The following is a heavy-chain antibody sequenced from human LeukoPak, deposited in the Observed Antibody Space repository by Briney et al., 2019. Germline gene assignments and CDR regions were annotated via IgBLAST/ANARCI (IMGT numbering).Heavy chain of an antibody. Sequence: PSETLSLTCAVYGGSFSGYYWSWIRQPPGKGLEWIGEINHSGSTNYNPPLKSRVTISVDTPKNQFSLKLSSVTAADTAVYYCARGRWDIVVVVAAMYYFDYWGQGTLVTVSS. J-gene: IGHJ4*02. D-gene: IGHD2-15*01. CDR1: GGSFSGYY. CDR2: INHSGST. CDR3: ARGRWDIVVVVAAMYYFDY. V-gene: IGHV4-34*01.